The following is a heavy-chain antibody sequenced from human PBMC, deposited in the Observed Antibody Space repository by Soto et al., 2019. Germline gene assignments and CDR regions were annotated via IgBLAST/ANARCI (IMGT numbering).Heavy chain of an antibody. J-gene: IGHJ6*02. CDR1: GFTFSSYS. CDR2: ISSSSSYI. V-gene: IGHV3-21*01. Sequence: EVQLVESGGGLVKPGGSLRLSCAASGFTFSSYSMNWVRQAPGKGLEWVSSISSSSSYIYYADSVKGRFTISRDNAKNSLYLQMNSLRAEDTAVYYCARDGAEMMGTNYYDYYGMDVWGQGTTVTVSS. CDR3: ARDGAEMMGTNYYDYYGMDV. D-gene: IGHD1-1*01.